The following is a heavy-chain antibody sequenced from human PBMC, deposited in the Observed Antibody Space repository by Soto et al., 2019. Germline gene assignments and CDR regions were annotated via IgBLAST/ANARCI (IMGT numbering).Heavy chain of an antibody. J-gene: IGHJ6*02. CDR2: IIPILGIA. CDR1: GGTFSSYT. CDR3: ARSIVVVPAAIVYYYGMDV. D-gene: IGHD2-2*01. V-gene: IGHV1-69*02. Sequence: QVQLVQSGAEVKKPGSSVKVSCKASGGTFSSYTISWVRQAPGQGLEWMGRIIPILGIANYAQKFQGRVTITADKSTSTVYMELSSLRSEDTAVYYCARSIVVVPAAIVYYYGMDVWGQGTTVTVSS.